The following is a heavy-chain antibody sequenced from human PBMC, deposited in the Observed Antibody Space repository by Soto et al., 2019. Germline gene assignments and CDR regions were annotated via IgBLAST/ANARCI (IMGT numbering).Heavy chain of an antibody. J-gene: IGHJ4*02. CDR3: ATLDTAMFTRKNFDY. D-gene: IGHD5-18*01. Sequence: PYETLSLTWTVSGGYISSGGYYWSRISQHPGKGLDWIGYIYYSGSTYYNPSLKSRVTISVDTSKNQFSLKLSSVTAADTAVYYCATLDTAMFTRKNFDYWGQGTLVTVSS. CDR1: GGYISSGGYY. CDR2: IYYSGST. V-gene: IGHV4-31*02.